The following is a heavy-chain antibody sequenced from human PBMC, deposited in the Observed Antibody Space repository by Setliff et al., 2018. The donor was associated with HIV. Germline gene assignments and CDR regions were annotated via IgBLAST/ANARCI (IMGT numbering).Heavy chain of an antibody. CDR3: ARILVAAAGTGFDP. Sequence: SETLSLTCAVYGGSFGDQFWNWIRQSPGKGLEWIGEIHHGGGTKYNPSLKSRVTVSLDMSKNQFSLRLNSLTAADTGVYYCARILVAAAGTGFDPWGQGILVTVSS. D-gene: IGHD6-13*01. V-gene: IGHV4-34*01. J-gene: IGHJ5*02. CDR1: GGSFGDQF. CDR2: IHHGGGT.